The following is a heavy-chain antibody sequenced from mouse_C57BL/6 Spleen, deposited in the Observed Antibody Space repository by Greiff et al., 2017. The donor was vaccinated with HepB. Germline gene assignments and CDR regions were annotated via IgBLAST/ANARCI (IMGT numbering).Heavy chain of an antibody. CDR3: ARSDTTVVATGYFDV. V-gene: IGHV1-69*01. J-gene: IGHJ1*03. CDR2: IDPSDSYT. Sequence: QVQLQQPGAELVMPGASVKLSCKASGYTFTSYWMHWVKQRPGQGLEWIGEIDPSDSYTNYNQKFKGKSTLTVDKSSSTAYMQLSSLTSEDSAVYYCARSDTTVVATGYFDVWGTGTTVTVSS. CDR1: GYTFTSYW. D-gene: IGHD1-1*01.